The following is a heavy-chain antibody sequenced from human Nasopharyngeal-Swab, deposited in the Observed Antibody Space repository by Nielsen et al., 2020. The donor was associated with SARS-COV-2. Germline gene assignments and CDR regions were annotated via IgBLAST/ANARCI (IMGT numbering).Heavy chain of an antibody. J-gene: IGHJ3*02. CDR1: GYTFTSYA. CDR3: ARGYRDYDILGRTFDI. V-gene: IGHV1-3*04. CDR2: INTGNGNT. Sequence: ASVKVSCKASGYTFTSYAMHWVRQAPGQRLEWMGWINTGNGNTKYSQKFQGRVTITRDTSASTAYMELRSLRSDDTAVYYCARGYRDYDILGRTFDIWGQGTMVTVSS. D-gene: IGHD3-9*01.